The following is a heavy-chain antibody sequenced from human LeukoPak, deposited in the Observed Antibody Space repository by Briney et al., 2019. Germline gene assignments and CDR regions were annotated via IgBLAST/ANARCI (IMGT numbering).Heavy chain of an antibody. V-gene: IGHV1-69*05. CDR1: GGTFSSYA. J-gene: IGHJ3*02. Sequence: ASVKVSCKASGGTFSSYAISWVRQAPGQGLEWMGRIIPIFGTANYAQKFQGRVTITTDESTSTAYMELSSLRSEDTAVYYCAREVLRANAFDIWGQGTMVTVSS. CDR3: AREVLRANAFDI. CDR2: IIPIFGTA. D-gene: IGHD4-17*01.